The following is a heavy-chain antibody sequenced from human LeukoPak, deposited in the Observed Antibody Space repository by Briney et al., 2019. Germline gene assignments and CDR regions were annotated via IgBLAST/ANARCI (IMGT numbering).Heavy chain of an antibody. CDR2: INHSGST. J-gene: IGHJ4*02. Sequence: PSETLSLTCAVYGGSFSGYSWSWIRQPPGKGLEWIGEINHSGSTNYNPSLKSRVTISVDTSKNQFSLKLNSVTAADTAVYYCARADRAGISTVYYYFDYGAQGPLVTVSS. V-gene: IGHV4-34*01. D-gene: IGHD3-9*01. CDR1: GGSFSGYS. CDR3: ARADRAGISTVYYYFDY.